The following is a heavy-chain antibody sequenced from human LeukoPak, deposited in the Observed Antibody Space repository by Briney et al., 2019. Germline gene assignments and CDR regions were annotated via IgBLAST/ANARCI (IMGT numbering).Heavy chain of an antibody. CDR2: IYYSGST. Sequence: SETLSLTCSVSGGSASSGGFYRTWIRQPPGRGLEWIGYIYYSGSTEYNPSLRSRVSISADTSKNHFSLKLSSVTAADTAVYYCARGIVGVTYFDEWGQGMLVTVSS. V-gene: IGHV4-61*03. CDR1: GGSASSGGFY. J-gene: IGHJ4*02. CDR3: ARGIVGVTYFDE. D-gene: IGHD1-26*01.